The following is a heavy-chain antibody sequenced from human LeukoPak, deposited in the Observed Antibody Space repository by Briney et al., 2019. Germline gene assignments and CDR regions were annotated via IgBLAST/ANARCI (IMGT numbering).Heavy chain of an antibody. Sequence: SETLSLTCTVSDGSLTTGSYYWSWIRQPAGERLEWIGRIFTSGTTKYNPSLKGRVTISLDTSKNQFSLKVRSVTVADTAVYYCARDGLPRQWEQPPESSYGLDVWGQGTMVTVSS. V-gene: IGHV4-61*02. CDR3: ARDGLPRQWEQPPESSYGLDV. CDR2: IFTSGTT. D-gene: IGHD1-26*01. CDR1: DGSLTTGSYY. J-gene: IGHJ6*02.